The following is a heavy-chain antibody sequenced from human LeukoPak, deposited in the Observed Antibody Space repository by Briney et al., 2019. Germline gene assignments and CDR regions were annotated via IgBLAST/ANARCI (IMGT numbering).Heavy chain of an antibody. CDR3: AKDSGSSGYPRGFDY. CDR2: ISGSGDRT. D-gene: IGHD3-22*01. Sequence: GGSLRLSCAASGFTFSNYAMSWVRQAPGKGLEWVSTISGSGDRTYYADSVKGRFTISRDNSKNTLYLQMNSLRAEDTAVYYCAKDSGSSGYPRGFDYWGQGILVTASS. CDR1: GFTFSNYA. V-gene: IGHV3-23*01. J-gene: IGHJ4*02.